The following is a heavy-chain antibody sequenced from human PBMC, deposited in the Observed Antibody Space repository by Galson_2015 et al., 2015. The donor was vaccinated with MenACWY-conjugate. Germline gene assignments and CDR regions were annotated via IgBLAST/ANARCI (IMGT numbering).Heavy chain of an antibody. CDR2: VNSGGSDT. J-gene: IGHJ4*02. D-gene: IGHD3-22*01. V-gene: IGHV3-74*01. CDR3: ARDGLGWDTSGYRMVYFDS. Sequence: SLRLSCAASGFTFSSHWMHWVRQAPGKGLVWVARVNSGGSDTSYADSVKGRFTISRDNAKNTLYLQMNSLRAEDTAIYYCARDGLGWDTSGYRMVYFDSWGQGTLVTVSS. CDR1: GFTFSSHW.